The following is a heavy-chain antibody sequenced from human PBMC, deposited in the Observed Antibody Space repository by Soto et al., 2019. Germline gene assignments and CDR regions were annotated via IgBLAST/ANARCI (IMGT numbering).Heavy chain of an antibody. CDR2: ISYDGSNK. V-gene: IGHV3-30-3*01. D-gene: IGHD6-13*01. CDR1: GFTFSSYA. CDR3: ARDRGSSWATGYYYYGMDV. J-gene: IGHJ6*02. Sequence: QVQLVESGGGVVQPGRSLRLSCAASGFTFSSYAMHWVHQAPGKGLEWVAVISYDGSNKYYADSVKGRFTISRDNSKNTLYLQMNSLRAEDTAVYYCARDRGSSWATGYYYYGMDVWGQGTTVTVSS.